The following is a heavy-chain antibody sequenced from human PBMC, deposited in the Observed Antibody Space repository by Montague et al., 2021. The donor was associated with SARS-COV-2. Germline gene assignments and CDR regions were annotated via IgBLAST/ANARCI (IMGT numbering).Heavy chain of an antibody. D-gene: IGHD6-19*01. V-gene: IGHV4-59*02. CDR3: ARHTRGWQPFDF. CDR1: GGSVRSYY. CDR2: IYSSGST. Sequence: SETLSLTCTVSGGSVRSYYWSWIRQPPGKGLEWIGEIYSSGSTXXXPSXKSRVTISMDTSKSQFSLKLTSVTAADTAVYYCARHTRGWQPFDFWGRGTLVTVSS. J-gene: IGHJ4*02.